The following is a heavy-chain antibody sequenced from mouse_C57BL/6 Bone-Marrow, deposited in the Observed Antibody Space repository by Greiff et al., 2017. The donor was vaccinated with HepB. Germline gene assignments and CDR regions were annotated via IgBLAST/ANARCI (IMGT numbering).Heavy chain of an antibody. D-gene: IGHD2-5*01. CDR1: GFTFSSYA. CDR3: ARGYYSNYNWYFDV. CDR2: ISDGGSYT. Sequence: EVQVVESGGGLVKPGGSLKLSCAASGFTFSSYAMSWVRQTPEKRLEWVATISDGGSYTYYPDNVKGRFTISRDNAKNNLYLQMSHLKSEDTAMYYCARGYYSNYNWYFDVWGIGTTVTVSS. J-gene: IGHJ1*03. V-gene: IGHV5-4*01.